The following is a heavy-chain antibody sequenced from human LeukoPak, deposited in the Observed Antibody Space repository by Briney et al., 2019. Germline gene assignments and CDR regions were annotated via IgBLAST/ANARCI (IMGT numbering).Heavy chain of an antibody. CDR2: IYYSGST. J-gene: IGHJ5*02. CDR3: ARVPIPAAIHDNWFDP. Sequence: PSETLSLTCTVSGGSISSYYWSWIRQPPGKGLEWIGYIYYSGSTNYNPSLKSRVTISVDTSKNQFSLKLSSVTAADTAVYYCARVPIPAAIHDNWFDPWGQGTLVTVSS. CDR1: GGSISSYY. V-gene: IGHV4-59*01. D-gene: IGHD2-2*01.